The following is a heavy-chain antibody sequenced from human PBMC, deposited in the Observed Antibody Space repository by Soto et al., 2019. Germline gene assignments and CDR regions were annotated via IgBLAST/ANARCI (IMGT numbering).Heavy chain of an antibody. D-gene: IGHD3-22*01. J-gene: IGHJ2*01. CDR1: GYSISSGYY. Sequence: PSETLSLTCAVSGYSISSGYYGGWIRQPPGKGLEWIGSIYHSGSTYYNPSLKSRVTISVDTSKNQFSLKLSSVTAADTAVYYCASSYDSSGYYPTSHYWYFDLWGRGTLVTVSS. CDR3: ASSYDSSGYYPTSHYWYFDL. CDR2: IYHSGST. V-gene: IGHV4-38-2*01.